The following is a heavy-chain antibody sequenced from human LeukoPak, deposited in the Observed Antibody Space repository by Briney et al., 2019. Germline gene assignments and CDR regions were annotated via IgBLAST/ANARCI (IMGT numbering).Heavy chain of an antibody. V-gene: IGHV3-23*01. CDR2: INGGCSST. J-gene: IGHJ6*03. CDR3: AELGITMIGGV. D-gene: IGHD3-10*02. CDR1: GFTFSSYA. Sequence: GGSLRLSCAASGFTFSSYAMTWVRQAPGKGLEWVSAINGGCSSTYYADSVKGRFTISRDNAKNSLYLQMNSLRAEDTAVYYCAELGITMIGGVWGKGTTVTISS.